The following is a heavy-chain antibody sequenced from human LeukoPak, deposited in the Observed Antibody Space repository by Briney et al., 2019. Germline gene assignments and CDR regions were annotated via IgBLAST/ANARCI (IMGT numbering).Heavy chain of an antibody. CDR3: ALDSSGWSDDSFDI. CDR2: IYYSGST. CDR1: GASISFYY. V-gene: IGHV4-59*01. J-gene: IGHJ3*02. D-gene: IGHD6-13*01. Sequence: PSETLSLTCTVSGASISFYYWSWIRQPPGKGLEWIGYIYYSGSTNYNPSLKSRVTMPIDTSKNHFSLNLNSVTAADTAIYYCALDSSGWSDDSFDIWGQGTMVTVSS.